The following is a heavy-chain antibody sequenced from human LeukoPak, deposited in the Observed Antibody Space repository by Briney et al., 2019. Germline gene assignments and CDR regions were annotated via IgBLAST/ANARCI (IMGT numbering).Heavy chain of an antibody. J-gene: IGHJ4*02. CDR1: GGSISSYY. Sequence: SETLSLTCTVSGGSISSYYWSWIRQPPGKGLEWIGYIYYSGSTNYNPSLKSRVTISVDTSKNQFSLKLSSVTAADTAVYYCARGQRITIFGVVTDYGYWGQGTLVTVSS. CDR3: ARGQRITIFGVVTDYGY. V-gene: IGHV4-59*01. CDR2: IYYSGST. D-gene: IGHD3-3*01.